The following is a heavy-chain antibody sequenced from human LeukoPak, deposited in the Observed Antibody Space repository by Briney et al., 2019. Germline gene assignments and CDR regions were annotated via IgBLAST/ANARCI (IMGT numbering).Heavy chain of an antibody. J-gene: IGHJ5*02. Sequence: ASVKVSCKASGYTFTGYHMHWVRQAPGQGLEWMGWINPNSGGTNYAQKFQGRVTMTRDTSISTAYMELSRLRSDDTAVYYCAREEAIGYCSSTSCYNWFDPWGQGTLVTVSS. CDR1: GYTFTGYH. D-gene: IGHD2-2*03. CDR2: INPNSGGT. CDR3: AREEAIGYCSSTSCYNWFDP. V-gene: IGHV1-2*02.